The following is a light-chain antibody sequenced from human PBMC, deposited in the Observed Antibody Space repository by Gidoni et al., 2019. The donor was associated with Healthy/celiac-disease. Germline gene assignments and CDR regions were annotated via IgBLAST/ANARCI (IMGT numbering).Light chain of an antibody. CDR3: QAWDSSTAEV. V-gene: IGLV3-1*01. J-gene: IGLJ2*01. CDR1: KLGDKY. CDR2: QDS. Sequence: SYELTQPPSVSVSPGQTASITCSGDKLGDKYACWYQQKPGQSPVLVIYQDSKRPSGIPERFSGSNSGNTATLTISGTQAMDEADYYCQAWDSSTAEVFSGGTKLTVL.